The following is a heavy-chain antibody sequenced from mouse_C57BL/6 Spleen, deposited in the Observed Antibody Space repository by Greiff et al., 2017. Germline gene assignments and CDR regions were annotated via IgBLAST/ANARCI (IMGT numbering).Heavy chain of an antibody. J-gene: IGHJ4*01. CDR3: ARHTIYYGNYEDAMDY. CDR1: GYTFTEYT. V-gene: IGHV1-62-2*01. Sequence: VQLQESGAELVKPGASVKLSCKASGYTFTEYTIHWVKQRSGQGLEWIGWFYSGSGSIKYNEKFKDKATLTADKSSSTVYMELSRLTSEDSAVYFCARHTIYYGNYEDAMDYWGQGTSVTVSS. CDR2: FYSGSGSI. D-gene: IGHD2-1*01.